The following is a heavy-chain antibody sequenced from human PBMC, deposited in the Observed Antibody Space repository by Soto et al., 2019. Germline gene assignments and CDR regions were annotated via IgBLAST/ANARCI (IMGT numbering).Heavy chain of an antibody. CDR3: AHNRYSSSSFSVDY. CDR2: IYWDDGK. D-gene: IGHD6-6*01. CDR1: GFSLSTTGVG. Sequence: QITLKESGPTLVKPTQTLTLTCTFSGFSLSTTGVGVGWSRQPPGKALEWLALIYWDDGKRYSPSLKSRLTITKDTSKNQVVLTMTNMDPVDTATYYGAHNRYSSSSFSVDYWGQGTLVTVSS. J-gene: IGHJ4*02. V-gene: IGHV2-5*02.